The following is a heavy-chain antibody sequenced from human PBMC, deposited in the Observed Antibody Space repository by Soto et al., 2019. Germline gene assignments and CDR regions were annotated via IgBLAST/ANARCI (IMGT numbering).Heavy chain of an antibody. V-gene: IGHV1-3*01. D-gene: IGHD3-10*01. CDR2: INAGNGNT. CDR3: ATVLWFGEFGAFAI. Sequence: ASVKVSCKASGYTFTSYAMHWVRQAPGQRLEWMGWINAGNGNTKYSQKFQGRVTIARDTSASTAYMELSSLRSEDTAVYYCATVLWFGEFGAFAIWGQGTMVTVSS. J-gene: IGHJ3*02. CDR1: GYTFTSYA.